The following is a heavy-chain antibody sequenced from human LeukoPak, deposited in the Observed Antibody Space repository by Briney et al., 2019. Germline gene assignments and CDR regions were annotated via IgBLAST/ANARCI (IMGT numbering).Heavy chain of an antibody. CDR3: ARAAAAGSPYFDY. D-gene: IGHD6-13*01. Sequence: SETLSLTCAVSGGSISSGGYSWSWIRQPPGKGLEWIGYIYHSGSTYYNPSLESRVTISVDRSKNQFSLKLSSVTAADTAVYYCARAAAAGSPYFDYWGQGTLVTVSS. CDR2: IYHSGST. J-gene: IGHJ4*02. V-gene: IGHV4-30-2*01. CDR1: GGSISSGGYS.